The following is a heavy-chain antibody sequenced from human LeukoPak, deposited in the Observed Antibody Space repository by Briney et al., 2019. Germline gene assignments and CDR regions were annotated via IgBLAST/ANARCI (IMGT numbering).Heavy chain of an antibody. CDR2: IYYSGST. Sequence: SETLSLTCTVSGGSISSTSYYWGWIRQPPGKGLEWIGSIYYSGSTNYNPSLKSRVTISVDTSKNQFSLKLSSVTAADTAVYYCARGGGYSSRPYYFDYWGQGTLVTVSS. J-gene: IGHJ4*02. V-gene: IGHV4-39*07. CDR1: GGSISSTSYY. CDR3: ARGGGYSSRPYYFDY. D-gene: IGHD6-13*01.